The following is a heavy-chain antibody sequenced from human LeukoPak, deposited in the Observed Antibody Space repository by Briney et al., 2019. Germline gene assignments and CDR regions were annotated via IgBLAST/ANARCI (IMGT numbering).Heavy chain of an antibody. D-gene: IGHD4-17*01. CDR1: GGSFSAYY. CDR2: INHSGSA. CDR3: ARGQGTVTTH. V-gene: IGHV4-34*01. Sequence: SETLSLTCAVYGGSFSAYYWTWIRQPPGKGLEWIGEINHSGSANYNPSLKSRVTISLDTSKNQFSLKLSSVTAADTAVYYCARGQGTVTTHWGQGTLVTVSS. J-gene: IGHJ4*02.